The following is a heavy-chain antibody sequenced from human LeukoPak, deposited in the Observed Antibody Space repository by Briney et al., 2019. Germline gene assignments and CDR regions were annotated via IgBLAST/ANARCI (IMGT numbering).Heavy chain of an antibody. Sequence: QTGGSLRLSCAASGFTFSNYEMNWVRQAPGKGLEWVAYISESGSLIYYADSVMGRFTISRDNSKNSLFLQMSSLRAEDTAVYYCARDSGSGTIGNEFDYGGQGTLVSVSS. CDR2: ISESGSLI. CDR3: ARDSGSGTIGNEFDY. V-gene: IGHV3-48*03. J-gene: IGHJ4*02. D-gene: IGHD1/OR15-1a*01. CDR1: GFTFSNYE.